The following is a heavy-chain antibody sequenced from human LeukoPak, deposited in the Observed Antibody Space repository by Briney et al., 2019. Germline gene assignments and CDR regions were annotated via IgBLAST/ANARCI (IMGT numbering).Heavy chain of an antibody. CDR3: ARGYYDSSGYYEDWFDP. Sequence: PSETLSLTCAVSGGSISSGGYSWSWIRQPPGKGLEWIGYIYHNGSTYYNPSLKSRVTISVDRSKNQFSLKLSSVTAADTAVYYCARGYYDSSGYYEDWFDPWGQGTLVTVSS. V-gene: IGHV4-30-2*01. CDR2: IYHNGST. J-gene: IGHJ5*02. CDR1: GGSISSGGYS. D-gene: IGHD3-22*01.